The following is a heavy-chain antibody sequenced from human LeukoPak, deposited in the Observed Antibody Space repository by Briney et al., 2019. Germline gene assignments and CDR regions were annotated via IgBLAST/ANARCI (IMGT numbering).Heavy chain of an antibody. V-gene: IGHV1-46*04. CDR2: VDPSRGTT. CDR3: ARRIASTWGNFQN. J-gene: IGHJ1*01. Sequence: ASVKVSCKSSGYTFTDYNMYWVRQAPGQGLEWMGEVDPSRGTTTYAQMLQGRVAMTRDTSTSTVYMDLSSLRSDGTAVYYCARRIASTWGNFQNWGQGTLVTVSS. CDR1: GYTFTDYN. D-gene: IGHD3-16*01.